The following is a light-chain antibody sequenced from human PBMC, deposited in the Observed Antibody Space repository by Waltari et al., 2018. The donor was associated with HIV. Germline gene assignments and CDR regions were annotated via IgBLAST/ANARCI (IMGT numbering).Light chain of an antibody. CDR3: QSHDSSLSGYV. V-gene: IGLV1-40*01. Sequence: QSVLTQPPSVSGAPGQRVTISCTGSSSNIGAGYHVHWYQQLPGTAPKLLIYGNSNRPSGVPDRFSCSKSGTSASLAITGLQAEDEADYHFQSHDSSLSGYVFGTGTKVTVL. J-gene: IGLJ1*01. CDR2: GNS. CDR1: SSNIGAGYH.